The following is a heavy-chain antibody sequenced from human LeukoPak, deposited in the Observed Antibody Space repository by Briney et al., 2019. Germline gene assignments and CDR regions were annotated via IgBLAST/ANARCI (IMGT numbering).Heavy chain of an antibody. CDR3: AKDWLYSSSWYRGYFDY. CDR2: ISGSGGST. J-gene: IGHJ4*02. CDR1: GFTFSNNW. Sequence: QPGGSLRLSCAASGFTFSNNWMHWVRQAPGKGLEWVSAISGSGGSTYYADSVKGRFTISRDNSKNTLYLQMNSLRAEDTAVYYCAKDWLYSSSWYRGYFDYWGQGTLVTVSS. V-gene: IGHV3-23*01. D-gene: IGHD6-13*01.